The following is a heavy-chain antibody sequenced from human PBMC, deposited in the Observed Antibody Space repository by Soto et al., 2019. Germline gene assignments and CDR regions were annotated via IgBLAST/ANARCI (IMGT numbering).Heavy chain of an antibody. CDR3: ASDLGFALSDY. CDR1: GYTFTSYA. Sequence: QVQLVQSGAEVKKPGASVKVSCKASGYTFTSYAMYWVRQAPGQRLEWMGWINAGNGNTKYSQKSQGRVTITRDTSASTAYMELTSLSSEDTAVYYCASDLGFALSDYWGQRTLVTVSS. V-gene: IGHV1-3*01. D-gene: IGHD3-10*01. J-gene: IGHJ4*02. CDR2: INAGNGNT.